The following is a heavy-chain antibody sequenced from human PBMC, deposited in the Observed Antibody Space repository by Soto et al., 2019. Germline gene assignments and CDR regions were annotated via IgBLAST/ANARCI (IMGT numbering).Heavy chain of an antibody. CDR3: ARATTPLSSGYYYFDY. CDR1: GGTFSSYA. D-gene: IGHD3-22*01. Sequence: SVKVSCKASGGTFSSYAISWVRQAPGQGLEWMGGIIPIFGTANYAQKFQGRVTITADESTSTAYMELSSLRSEDTAVYYCARATTPLSSGYYYFDYWGQGTLVTVSS. CDR2: IIPIFGTA. V-gene: IGHV1-69*13. J-gene: IGHJ4*02.